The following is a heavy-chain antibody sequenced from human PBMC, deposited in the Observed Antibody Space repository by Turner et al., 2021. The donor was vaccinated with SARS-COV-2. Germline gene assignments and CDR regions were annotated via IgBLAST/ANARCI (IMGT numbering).Heavy chain of an antibody. CDR2: ISSSSSTI. J-gene: IGHJ6*02. D-gene: IGHD5-18*01. CDR3: AREGGYSYGPYYYGMDV. V-gene: IGHV3-48*01. Sequence: ELQLVESGGGLVHPGGSLRLSCAASGFTFSSYSMNWVREAPGKGLEWVSYISSSSSTIYYADSVKGRFTISRENAKNSMYLQMNSLRAEDTAVYYCAREGGYSYGPYYYGMDVWGQGTTVTVSS. CDR1: GFTFSSYS.